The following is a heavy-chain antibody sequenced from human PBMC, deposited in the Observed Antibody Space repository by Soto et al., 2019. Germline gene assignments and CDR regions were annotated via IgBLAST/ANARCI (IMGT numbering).Heavy chain of an antibody. J-gene: IGHJ6*02. D-gene: IGHD3-10*01. CDR1: GYTFTNYG. CDR2: ISANNDNT. Sequence: QIQLVQSGAEVKKAGASVKVSCKASGYTFTNYGISWVRQALGQGLEWMGWISANNDNTNYAQKFQGRVTLTTDTSTRTAYMELRSLTSDDTAVYYCAREGYYYGSGSYSPPRYYGMDVWGQGTTVTVFS. CDR3: AREGYYYGSGSYSPPRYYGMDV. V-gene: IGHV1-18*01.